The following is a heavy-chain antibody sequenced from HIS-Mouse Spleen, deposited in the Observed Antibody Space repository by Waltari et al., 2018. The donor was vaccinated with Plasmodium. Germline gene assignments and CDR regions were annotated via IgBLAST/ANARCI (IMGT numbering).Heavy chain of an antibody. CDR1: GFTFSSYS. J-gene: IGHJ2*01. CDR2: ISSSSSYI. CDR3: AREDILTAYYNDYWYFDL. V-gene: IGHV3-21*01. Sequence: EVQLVESGGGLVKPGGSLRLSCAASGFTFSSYSMNWVRQAPGKGVEWVSSISSSSSYIYYADSVKGRFTISRDNAKNSLYLQMNSLRAEDTAVYYCAREDILTAYYNDYWYFDLWGRGTLVTVSS. D-gene: IGHD3-9*01.